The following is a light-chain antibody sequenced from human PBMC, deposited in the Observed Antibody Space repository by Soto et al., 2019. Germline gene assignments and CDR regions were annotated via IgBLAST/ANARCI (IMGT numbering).Light chain of an antibody. CDR3: QSFDGTLSDVV. J-gene: IGLJ2*01. CDR2: RNN. V-gene: IGLV1-40*01. CDR1: SSKFGAGFD. Sequence: QLVLTQPPSVSGAPGQRVTIPCTESSSKFGAGFDVHWYQQLPGTAPKLLIYRNNNRASGVPDRFSGSRSGTSASLAITGLQAEDEADYYCQSFDGTLSDVVFGGGTKVTVL.